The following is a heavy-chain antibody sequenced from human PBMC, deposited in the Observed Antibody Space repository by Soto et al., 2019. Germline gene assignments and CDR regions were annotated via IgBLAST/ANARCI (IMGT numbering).Heavy chain of an antibody. CDR3: ARDGGGSHGYYDDAF. CDR1: GFTVSSNY. J-gene: IGHJ4*02. Sequence: GGSLRLSCAASGFTVSSNYMSWVRQAPGKGLEWVSVIYSGGSTYYGGSTYYADSVKGRFTISRDNSKNTLYLQMNSLRAEDTAVYYCARDGGGSHGYYDDAFWGQGTLVTVSS. D-gene: IGHD3-22*01. CDR2: IYSGGSTYYGGST. V-gene: IGHV3-NL1*01.